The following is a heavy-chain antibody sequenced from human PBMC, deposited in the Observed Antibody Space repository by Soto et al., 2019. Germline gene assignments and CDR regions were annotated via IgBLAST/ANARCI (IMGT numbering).Heavy chain of an antibody. Sequence: SETLSLTCTVSGASISSGDYFWSWIRQSPGKGLQWIGYIYDSGSSYYNPSLKSRVTMSVDTSKNHFSLQLTSVTAADTAVYYCARGLSTHIAVAGMGYFDSWGQGTLVTVSS. J-gene: IGHJ4*02. CDR1: GASISSGDYF. V-gene: IGHV4-30-4*01. D-gene: IGHD6-19*01. CDR3: ARGLSTHIAVAGMGYFDS. CDR2: IYDSGSS.